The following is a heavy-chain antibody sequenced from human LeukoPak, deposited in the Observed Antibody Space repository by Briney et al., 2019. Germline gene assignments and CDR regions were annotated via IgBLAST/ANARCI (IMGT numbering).Heavy chain of an antibody. CDR3: ARNVSAGYFDY. J-gene: IGHJ4*01. D-gene: IGHD2-8*01. V-gene: IGHV4-39*01. Sequence: SETLSLTCTVSGGSISSSSYYWGWLRQPPGQGLEWIGSVYYSGSTSYSPSLKSRVTISVDTSKNQFSLRLSSVTAADTAVYYCARNVSAGYFDYWGHGTLVTVSS. CDR1: GGSISSSSYY. CDR2: VYYSGST.